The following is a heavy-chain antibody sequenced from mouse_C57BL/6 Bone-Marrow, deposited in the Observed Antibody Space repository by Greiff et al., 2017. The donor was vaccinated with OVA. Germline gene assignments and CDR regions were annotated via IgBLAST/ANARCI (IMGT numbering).Heavy chain of an antibody. Sequence: EVQLQQSGPELVKPGASVKISCKASGYTFTNYYMNWVKQSHGKSLEWIGDINPNNGGTSYNQKFKGKATLTVDKSSSTAYMELRSLTSEDSAVYYCARDYYGSSGYFDDWGTGTTVTVSS. CDR2: INPNNGGT. J-gene: IGHJ1*03. CDR3: ARDYYGSSGYFDD. V-gene: IGHV1-26*01. CDR1: GYTFTNYY. D-gene: IGHD1-1*01.